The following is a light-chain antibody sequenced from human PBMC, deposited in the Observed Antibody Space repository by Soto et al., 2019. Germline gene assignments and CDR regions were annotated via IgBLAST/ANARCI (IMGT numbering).Light chain of an antibody. V-gene: IGLV2-14*01. CDR2: QVS. CDR3: SSFTSAYSLD. CDR1: SXDVGGYEF. J-gene: IGLJ1*01. Sequence: QSALAQPASVSGSPGQSIAISCTGTSXDVGGYEFVSWYQQHPGKARILLISQVSNRPSVLCDRLSCSKSGNTDSLTISRLQAEDEADYSCSSFTSAYSLDFGSGTQGTLL.